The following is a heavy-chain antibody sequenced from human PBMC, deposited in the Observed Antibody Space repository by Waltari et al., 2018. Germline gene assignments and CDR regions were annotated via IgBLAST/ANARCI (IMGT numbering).Heavy chain of an antibody. Sequence: EVQLVESGGGLVQPGGSLRLSCAASGFTFSYHWMTWVRQAPGKGLGWVANIKEDGGEKYYVDSVKDRFTISRDNAKNSLYLQMNSLRAEDTAVYYCARLYMAAFDYWDEGTLVTVSS. J-gene: IGHJ4*02. V-gene: IGHV3-7*01. CDR1: GFTFSYHW. D-gene: IGHD1-20*01. CDR3: ARLYMAAFDY. CDR2: IKEDGGEK.